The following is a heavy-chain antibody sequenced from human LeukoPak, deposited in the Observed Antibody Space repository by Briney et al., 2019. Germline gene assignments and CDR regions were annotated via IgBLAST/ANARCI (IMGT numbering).Heavy chain of an antibody. CDR3: ARGPHYYDSSGYYVYFQH. V-gene: IGHV4-34*01. CDR2: INHSGST. J-gene: IGHJ1*01. Sequence: SETLSLXCAVYGGSFSGYYWSWIRQPPGKGLELVGEINHSGSTNYNPSLKSRVTISVDTSKNQFSLKLSSVTAADTAVYYCARGPHYYDSSGYYVYFQHWGQGTLVTVSS. D-gene: IGHD3-22*01. CDR1: GGSFSGYY.